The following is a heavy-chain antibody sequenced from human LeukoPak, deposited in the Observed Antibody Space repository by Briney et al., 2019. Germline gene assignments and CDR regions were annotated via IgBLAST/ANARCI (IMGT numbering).Heavy chain of an antibody. CDR2: IIPIFGTA. CDR3: ARAWAGKNSNSAAYYFDY. CDR1: GGTFSSYA. D-gene: IGHD4-11*01. J-gene: IGHJ4*02. Sequence: ASVKVSCKASGGTFSSYAISWVRQAPGQGLEWMGGIIPIFGTANYAQKLQGRVTITADESTSTAYMELSSLRSEDTAVYYCARAWAGKNSNSAAYYFDYWGQGTLVTVSS. V-gene: IGHV1-69*13.